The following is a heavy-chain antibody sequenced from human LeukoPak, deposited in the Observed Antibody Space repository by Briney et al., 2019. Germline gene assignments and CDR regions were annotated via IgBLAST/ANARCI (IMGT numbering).Heavy chain of an antibody. D-gene: IGHD6-6*01. CDR1: GGSISSGNYY. CDR3: ARNIPARPQDY. J-gene: IGHJ4*02. V-gene: IGHV4-61*02. CDR2: IYTSGST. Sequence: SETLSLTCTVSGGSISSGNYYWSWIRQPAGKGLKWIGRIYTSGSTNYNPSLKSRVTISVDTSKNQFSLKLSSVTAADTAVYYCARNIPARPQDYWGQGTLVTVSS.